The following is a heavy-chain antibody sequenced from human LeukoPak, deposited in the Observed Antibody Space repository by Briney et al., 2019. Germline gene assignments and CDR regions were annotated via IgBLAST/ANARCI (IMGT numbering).Heavy chain of an antibody. CDR1: GFTFSGSA. Sequence: PGGSLRLSCAASGFTFSGSAMHWVRQASGKGLEWVGRIRSKAISYATAYAASVKGRFTISRDDSKNTAYLQMNSLKTEDTAVYYCTSLYYYGSGSYSTDYYYYYMDVWGKGTTVTVSS. D-gene: IGHD3-10*01. CDR3: TSLYYYGSGSYSTDYYYYYMDV. CDR2: IRSKAISYAT. J-gene: IGHJ6*03. V-gene: IGHV3-73*01.